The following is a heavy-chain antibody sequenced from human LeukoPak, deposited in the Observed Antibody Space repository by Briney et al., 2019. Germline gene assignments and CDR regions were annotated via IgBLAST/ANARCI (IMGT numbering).Heavy chain of an antibody. D-gene: IGHD3-16*01. CDR3: ATGQGDSRYYFDS. V-gene: IGHV3-74*01. J-gene: IGHJ4*02. CDR1: GLSFSTYW. CDR2: IKTDGRST. Sequence: GGSLRLSCAASGLSFSTYWMHWVRQAPGKGLVWVSRIKTDGRSTTYADSVKGRFTISRDNAKNTLFLQMNSLRVEDTAVYYCATGQGDSRYYFDSWGQGTLVTVSS.